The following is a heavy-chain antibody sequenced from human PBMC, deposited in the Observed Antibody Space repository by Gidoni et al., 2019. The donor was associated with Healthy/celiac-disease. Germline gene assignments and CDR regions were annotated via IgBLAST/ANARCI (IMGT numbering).Heavy chain of an antibody. CDR3: ANCLRGFGEPNWFDP. D-gene: IGHD3-10*01. CDR2: FSGSGGST. CDR1: GYTFSSYG. V-gene: IGHV3-23*01. J-gene: IGHJ5*02. Sequence: EVQLLESGGGVVQPGGSLRLSCAASGYTFSSYGMSWVRQAPGRGLGGVSAFSGSGGSTSYADSVEGRFAISRDNSKNTMYLQMNSLKTEDTAVYYCANCLRGFGEPNWFDPWGQGTLVTVSS.